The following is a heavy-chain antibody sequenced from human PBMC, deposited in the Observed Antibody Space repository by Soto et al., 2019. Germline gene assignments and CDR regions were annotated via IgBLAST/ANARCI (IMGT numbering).Heavy chain of an antibody. CDR1: GFTFSSDA. CDR2: TSYDGTSK. CDR3: VRDTRYSSGYYAS. Sequence: QVQLVESGGGVVQPGRSLRLSCAASGFTFSSDAMHWVRQAPGKGLEWVAVTSYDGTSKYYADSVKGRFFISRDNFKNTLYLQMNSLRPEDTAVYYCVRDTRYSSGYYASWGQGTLVTVSS. J-gene: IGHJ4*02. D-gene: IGHD6-19*01. V-gene: IGHV3-30-3*01.